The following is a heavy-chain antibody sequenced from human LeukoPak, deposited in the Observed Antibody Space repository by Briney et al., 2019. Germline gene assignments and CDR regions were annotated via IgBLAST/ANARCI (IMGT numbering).Heavy chain of an antibody. CDR3: ARGRPHGNDY. CDR2: IASDGSST. J-gene: IGHJ4*02. Sequence: GGPLRLSCAASGFTFSSYWMNWVRHAPGKGLVWVSRIASDGSSTTYADSVKGRFSIFRDNAKNTLYLQMNSLRVEDTAVYYCARGRPHGNDYWGQGTLVTVSS. D-gene: IGHD4-23*01. V-gene: IGHV3-74*01. CDR1: GFTFSSYW.